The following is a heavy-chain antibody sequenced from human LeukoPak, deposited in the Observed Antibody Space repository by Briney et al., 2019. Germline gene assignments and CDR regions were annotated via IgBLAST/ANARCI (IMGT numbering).Heavy chain of an antibody. CDR3: ESPPLRIFGVVIQNY. V-gene: IGHV3-33*01. D-gene: IGHD3-3*01. J-gene: IGHJ4*02. CDR1: GFTFSSYG. CDR2: IWYDRSNK. Sequence: GRSLRLSCAASGFTFSSYGMHWVRQAPGKGLEWVAVIWYDRSNKYYADSVKGRFTISRDNSKNTLYLQMNGLRAEDTAVYYCESPPLRIFGVVIQNYWGQGTLVTVSS.